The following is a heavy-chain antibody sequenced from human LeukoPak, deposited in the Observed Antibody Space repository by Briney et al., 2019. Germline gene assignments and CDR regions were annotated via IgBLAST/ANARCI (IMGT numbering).Heavy chain of an antibody. CDR2: INPNSGGT. J-gene: IGHJ4*02. CDR3: ARGWYSSGWYSYFDY. CDR1: GYTFTGYY. D-gene: IGHD6-19*01. V-gene: IGHV1-2*04. Sequence: GASVEVSCKASGYTFTGYYTHWVRQAPGQGLEWMGWINPNSGGTNYAQKFQGWVTMTRDTSISTAYMELSRLRSDDTAVYYCARGWYSSGWYSYFDYWGQGTLVTVSS.